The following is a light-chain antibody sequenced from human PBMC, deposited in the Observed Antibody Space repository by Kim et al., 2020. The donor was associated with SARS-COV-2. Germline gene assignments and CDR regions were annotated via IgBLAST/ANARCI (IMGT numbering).Light chain of an antibody. CDR1: SSNIGSNT. CDR2: SNN. V-gene: IGLV1-44*01. CDR3: AAWDDSLRV. J-gene: IGLJ1*01. Sequence: QSVLTQPPSASGIPGQRVTISCSGSSSNIGSNTVNWYQQLPGTAPKLLIYSNNQRPSGVPDRFSGSKSGTSASLAISGLQSEDEADYYCAAWDDSLRVFGTGTKVTVL.